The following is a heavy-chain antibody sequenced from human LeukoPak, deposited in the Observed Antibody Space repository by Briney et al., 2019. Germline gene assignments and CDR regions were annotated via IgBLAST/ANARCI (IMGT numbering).Heavy chain of an antibody. CDR2: ISTYNGNA. J-gene: IGHJ4*02. CDR3: AKDRWRDGSSSFDN. V-gene: IGHV1-18*01. CDR1: GYTFSSYS. D-gene: IGHD6-6*01. Sequence: ASVKVSCKASGYTFSSYSINWVRQAPGQALEWMGWISTYNGNANYAQKLQGRVTMTTDTSTSTAYMELRSLRSDDTAVYYCAKDRWRDGSSSFDNWGQGTLVTVSS.